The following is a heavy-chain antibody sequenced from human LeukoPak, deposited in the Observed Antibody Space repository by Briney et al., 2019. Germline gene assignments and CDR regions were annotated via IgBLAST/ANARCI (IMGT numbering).Heavy chain of an antibody. CDR1: GFNFTTYG. D-gene: IGHD4-11*01. CDR2: MSYDGSNK. V-gene: IGHV3-30*03. J-gene: IGHJ4*02. CDR3: ARGLLSNSQRGYFDN. Sequence: GGSLRLSCVASGFNFTTYGMHWVRQAPGKGLEWVAVMSYDGSNKYYVDSVKGRFTISRDNSKNTLYLQMNSLRAEDTAVYYCARGLLSNSQRGYFDNWGQGTLVTVFS.